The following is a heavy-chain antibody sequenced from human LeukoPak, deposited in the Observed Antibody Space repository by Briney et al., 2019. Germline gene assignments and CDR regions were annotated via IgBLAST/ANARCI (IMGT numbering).Heavy chain of an antibody. CDR3: ARTPVVVVPAATYYFDY. Sequence: GGSLRLSCAASGFTFSSYAMSWVRQAPGKGLEWVSAISGSGGSTYYADSVKGRFTISRDNSKNTLYLQMNSLRAEDTAVYYCARTPVVVVPAATYYFDYWGQGTLVTVSS. J-gene: IGHJ4*02. D-gene: IGHD2-2*01. V-gene: IGHV3-23*01. CDR2: ISGSGGST. CDR1: GFTFSSYA.